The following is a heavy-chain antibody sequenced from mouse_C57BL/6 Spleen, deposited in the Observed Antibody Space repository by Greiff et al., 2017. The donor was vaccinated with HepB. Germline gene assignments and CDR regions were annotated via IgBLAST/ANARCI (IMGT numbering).Heavy chain of an antibody. CDR2: INPSNGGT. D-gene: IGHD2-3*01. J-gene: IGHJ4*01. Sequence: QVQLKQPGTELVKPGASVKLSCKASGYTFTSYWMYWVKQRPGQGLEWIGNINPSNGGTNYNEKFKSKATLTVDKSSSTAYMQLSSLTSEDSAVYYCARADGYYLYYAMDYWGQGTSVTVSS. CDR3: ARADGYYLYYAMDY. CDR1: GYTFTSYW. V-gene: IGHV1-53*01.